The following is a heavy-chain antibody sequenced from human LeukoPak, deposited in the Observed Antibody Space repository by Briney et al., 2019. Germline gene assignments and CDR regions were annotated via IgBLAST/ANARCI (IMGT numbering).Heavy chain of an antibody. V-gene: IGHV3-11*01. CDR1: GFTFSDYY. CDR2: ISSSGSTI. CDR3: AREPVDSSSFRTSDY. Sequence: GGSLRLSGAASGFTFSDYYMSWIRQAPGKELEWVSYISSSGSTIYYADSVKGRFTISRDNAKNSLYLQMNSLRAEDTAVYYCAREPVDSSSFRTSDYWGQGTLVTVSS. J-gene: IGHJ4*02. D-gene: IGHD6-6*01.